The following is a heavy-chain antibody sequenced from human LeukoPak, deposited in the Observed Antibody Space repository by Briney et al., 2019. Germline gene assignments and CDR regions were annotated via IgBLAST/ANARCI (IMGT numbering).Heavy chain of an antibody. V-gene: IGHV1-69*06. CDR1: GGTFSSYA. CDR3: AREWVVVTALYNWFDP. CDR2: IIPIFGTA. J-gene: IGHJ5*02. D-gene: IGHD2-21*02. Sequence: SVKVSCKASGGTFSSYAISWVRQAPGQGLEWMGGIIPIFGTANYAQKFQGRVTITADKSTSTAYMELSSLRSEDTAVYYCAREWVVVTALYNWFDPWGQGTLLTVSS.